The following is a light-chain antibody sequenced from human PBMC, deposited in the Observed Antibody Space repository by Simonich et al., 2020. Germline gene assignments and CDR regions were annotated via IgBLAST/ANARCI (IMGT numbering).Light chain of an antibody. J-gene: IGKJ1*01. CDR1: QSLLHSNGYNY. V-gene: IGKV2-28*01. CDR3: MQALQTPRT. Sequence: DIVMTQSPLSLPVTPGEPASISCRSSQSLLHSNGYNYLDWYLQKPGQSPQLLIYLGSNRVSGVPDRLSGSGSGTDVTLKISRVEAEDVGVYYCMQALQTPRTFGQGTKVEIK. CDR2: LGS.